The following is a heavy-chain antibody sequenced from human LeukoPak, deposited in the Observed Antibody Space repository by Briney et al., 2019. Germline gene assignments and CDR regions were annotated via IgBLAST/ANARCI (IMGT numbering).Heavy chain of an antibody. V-gene: IGHV4-39*07. CDR3: ARDMSVVPTDAFDI. D-gene: IGHD2-21*01. CDR1: GGSISSSSYY. J-gene: IGHJ3*02. Sequence: SETLSLTCTVSGGSISSSSYYWGWIRQPPGKGLEWIGSIYYSGSTYYNPSLKSRVTISVDTSKNQFSLKLSSVTAADTAVYYCARDMSVVPTDAFDIWGQGTMVTVSS. CDR2: IYYSGST.